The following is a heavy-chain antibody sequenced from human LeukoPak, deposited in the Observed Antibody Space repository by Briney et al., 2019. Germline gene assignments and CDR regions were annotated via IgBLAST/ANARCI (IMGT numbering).Heavy chain of an antibody. CDR2: IYHSGST. V-gene: IGHV4-38-2*02. CDR1: GYSISSGYY. Sequence: SGTLSLTCAVSGYSISSGYYWGWIRQPPGKGLEWIGSIYHSGSTYYNPSLKSRVTISVDTSKNQFSLKLSSVTAADTAVYYCARDLSGIAVAGTGHWGQGTLVTVSS. CDR3: ARDLSGIAVAGTGH. D-gene: IGHD6-19*01. J-gene: IGHJ4*02.